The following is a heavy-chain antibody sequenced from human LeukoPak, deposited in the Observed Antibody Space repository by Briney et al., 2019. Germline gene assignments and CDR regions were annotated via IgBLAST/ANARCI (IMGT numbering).Heavy chain of an antibody. CDR3: AKEDLRDAYAIIDY. CDR2: ISYDGSLK. Sequence: GGSLRLSCAAPGFTFSNYGMAWGRQAPGKELEWVAIISYDGSLKYYADSVKGRFTISRDNSKKTLYLQMNSLRAEDTAVYYCAKEDLRDAYAIIDYWGQGTLVTVSS. J-gene: IGHJ4*02. CDR1: GFTFSNYG. D-gene: IGHD5-24*01. V-gene: IGHV3-30*18.